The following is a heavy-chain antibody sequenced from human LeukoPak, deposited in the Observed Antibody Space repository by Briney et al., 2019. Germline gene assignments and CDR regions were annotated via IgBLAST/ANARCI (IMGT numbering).Heavy chain of an antibody. J-gene: IGHJ4*02. CDR2: VYYSGST. Sequence: SETLSLTCTVSDGSISNRSHYWGWIRQPPGKGLEWIGSVYYSGSTYYNSSLKSRVTISVDTSKNQFSLKLSSVTAADTAVYYCARGFGHFDYWGQGTLVTVSS. D-gene: IGHD3-10*01. CDR3: ARGFGHFDY. CDR1: DGSISNRSHY. V-gene: IGHV4-39*07.